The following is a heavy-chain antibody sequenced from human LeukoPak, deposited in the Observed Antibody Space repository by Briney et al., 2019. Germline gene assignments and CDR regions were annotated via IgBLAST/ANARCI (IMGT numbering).Heavy chain of an antibody. CDR3: ASHYKGDYFDY. J-gene: IGHJ4*02. D-gene: IGHD1-1*01. Sequence: GSLRLSCAASGFTFSSYWMSWGRQAPGKGLGWVAKIKQDGSEKYHVDSVKGRFTISRDNAKNSLYLQMNSLRAEDTAVYYCASHYKGDYFDYWGQGTLVTVSS. V-gene: IGHV3-7*01. CDR1: GFTFSSYW. CDR2: IKQDGSEK.